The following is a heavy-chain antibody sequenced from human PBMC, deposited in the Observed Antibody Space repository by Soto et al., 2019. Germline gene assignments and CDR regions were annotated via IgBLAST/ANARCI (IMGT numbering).Heavy chain of an antibody. CDR2: IYYSGST. Sequence: QVQLQESGPGLVKPSQTLSLTCTVSGGSISSGGYYWSWIRQHPGKGLEWIGYIYYSGSTYYNPSLKGRVTISVDTSKNQFSLKLSSVTAADTAVYYCARDGIYGGNPGHYFDYWGQGTLVTVSS. D-gene: IGHD4-17*01. CDR1: GGSISSGGYY. J-gene: IGHJ4*02. V-gene: IGHV4-31*03. CDR3: ARDGIYGGNPGHYFDY.